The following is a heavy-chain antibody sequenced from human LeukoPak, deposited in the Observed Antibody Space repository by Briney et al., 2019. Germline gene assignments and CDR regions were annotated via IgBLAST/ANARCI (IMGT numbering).Heavy chain of an antibody. CDR3: ARDLGIAVAGTTDDY. CDR1: GYTFIGYY. D-gene: IGHD6-19*01. J-gene: IGHJ4*02. V-gene: IGHV1-2*02. Sequence: ASVKVSCKASGYTFIGYYIHWVRQAPGQGLEWLGWMNPNSGGTNYAQKFQGRVTMTRDTSISTAYMELSRLRSDDTAVYYCARDLGIAVAGTTDDYWGQGTLVTVSS. CDR2: MNPNSGGT.